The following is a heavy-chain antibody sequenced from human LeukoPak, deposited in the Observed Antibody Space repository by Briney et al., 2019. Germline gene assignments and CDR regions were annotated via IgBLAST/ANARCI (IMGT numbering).Heavy chain of an antibody. V-gene: IGHV3-49*03. D-gene: IGHD2-2*02. CDR3: TRSQGYCSSTSCYTVFRESTGYYMDV. Sequence: GGSLRLSCTASGFTFGDYAMSWFRQAPGKGLEWVGFIRSKAYGGTSEYAASVKGRFTISRDDSKSIAYLQMNSLKTEDTAVYYCTRSQGYCSSTSCYTVFRESTGYYMDVWGKGTTVTVSS. CDR2: IRSKAYGGTS. J-gene: IGHJ6*03. CDR1: GFTFGDYA.